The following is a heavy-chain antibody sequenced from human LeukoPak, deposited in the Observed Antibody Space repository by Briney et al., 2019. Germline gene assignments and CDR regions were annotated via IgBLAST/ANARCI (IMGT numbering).Heavy chain of an antibody. D-gene: IGHD3-10*01. J-gene: IGHJ4*02. Sequence: GGSLRLSCAASGFTFSSYAMHWVRQAPGKGLEWVAVISYDGSNKYYADSVKGRFTISRDNSKNTLYLQMNSLRAEDTAVYYCARDSRMVRGVSRQDYWGQGTLVTVSS. CDR2: ISYDGSNK. V-gene: IGHV3-30*04. CDR1: GFTFSSYA. CDR3: ARDSRMVRGVSRQDY.